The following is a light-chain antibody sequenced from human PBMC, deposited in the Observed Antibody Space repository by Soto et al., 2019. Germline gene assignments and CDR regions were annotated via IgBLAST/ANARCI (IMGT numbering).Light chain of an antibody. CDR2: GVS. CDR3: SSYSTTSTPHVL. V-gene: IGLV2-14*01. CDR1: SSDIGGHND. Sequence: QSALTQPASVSGSPGQSITISCTGTSSDIGGHNDVSWYQQHPGKAPKLLIYGVSNRPSGVSNRFSGSKSGSTASLTISGLQAEDAADYYCSSYSTTSTPHVLFGVGTKVTVL. J-gene: IGLJ2*01.